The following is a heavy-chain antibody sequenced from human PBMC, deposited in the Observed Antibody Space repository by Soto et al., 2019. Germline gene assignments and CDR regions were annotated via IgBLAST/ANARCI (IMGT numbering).Heavy chain of an antibody. CDR2: TSGNSNYK. CDR3: VRIECSSDTADRREGFLAY. CDR1: GFSFSSYT. D-gene: IGHD2-15*01. Sequence: EVQLVESGGGLVNPGGSLRLSCAASGFSFSSYTMDWVRQSPGKGLEWVSSTSGNSNYKYYADSVKGRFTISRDNAQYSLFLHVNSLSAEDSCVYYCVRIECSSDTADRREGFLAYWGQGTLVTVSS. J-gene: IGHJ4*02. V-gene: IGHV3-21*01.